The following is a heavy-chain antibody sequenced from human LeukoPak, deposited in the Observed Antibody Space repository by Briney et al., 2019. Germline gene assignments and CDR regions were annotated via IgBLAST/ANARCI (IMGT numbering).Heavy chain of an antibody. J-gene: IGHJ2*01. D-gene: IGHD3-22*01. CDR3: ATIGPYWYFDL. V-gene: IGHV4-59*01. Sequence: SETLSLTCTVSTDSISSYYCSWIRQPPGKGLEWIGYIHYSGSTNYNPSLKSRVVMSVDTSMNQFSLKLSSVTAADTAVYYCATIGPYWYFDLWGRGTLVTVSS. CDR2: IHYSGST. CDR1: TDSISSYY.